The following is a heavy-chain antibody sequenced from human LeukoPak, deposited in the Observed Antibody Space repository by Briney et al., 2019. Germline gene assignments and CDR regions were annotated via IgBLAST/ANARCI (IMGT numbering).Heavy chain of an antibody. Sequence: GGSLRLSCAASGFTVSSNYMSWVRQAPGKGLEWVSVIYSGGSTYYADSVKGRFTISRDNSKNTLYLQMNSLRAEDTAVYYCARTLYGSGSSPLDYWGQGTLVTVSS. CDR2: IYSGGST. J-gene: IGHJ4*02. CDR3: ARTLYGSGSSPLDY. D-gene: IGHD3-10*01. V-gene: IGHV3-53*01. CDR1: GFTVSSNY.